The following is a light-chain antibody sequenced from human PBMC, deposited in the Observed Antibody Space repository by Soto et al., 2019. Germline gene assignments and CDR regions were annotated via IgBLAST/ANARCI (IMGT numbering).Light chain of an antibody. J-gene: IGKJ1*01. Sequence: EIVLTQSPGTLSLSPGERATLSCRASQSVRSSYLAWYQQKLGQAPRLLIYGVSNRATGIPERFSGSGSGTDFTLTISRLESEDCAVYYCQQYGTSPRTFGQGTKVEIK. CDR3: QQYGTSPRT. CDR2: GVS. CDR1: QSVRSSY. V-gene: IGKV3-20*01.